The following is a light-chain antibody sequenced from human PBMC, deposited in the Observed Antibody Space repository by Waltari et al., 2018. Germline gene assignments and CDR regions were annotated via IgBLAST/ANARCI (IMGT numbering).Light chain of an antibody. CDR1: SGHSSNV. V-gene: IGLV4-69*01. J-gene: IGLJ3*02. CDR2: VNSDGSH. CDR3: QTGGHGAWV. Sequence: QLVLTQSPSASASLGASVKPTCTPSSGHSSNVIAWLQQRPETGPRYLMKVNSDGSHTKGDGIPDRFSGSSSGAERYLTISNLQSEDEADYFCQTGGHGAWVFGGGTTLTVL.